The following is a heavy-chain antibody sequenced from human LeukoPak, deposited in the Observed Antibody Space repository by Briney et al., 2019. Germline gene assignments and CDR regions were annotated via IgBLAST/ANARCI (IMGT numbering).Heavy chain of an antibody. CDR1: GGTFSSYA. V-gene: IGHV1-69*01. Sequence: SVKVSCKASGGTFSSYAISWVRQAPGQGLEWMGGIIPILGTANYAQKFQGRVTITADESTSTAYMELSSLRSGDTAVYYCARDVRIHDAFDIWGQGTMVTVSS. D-gene: IGHD5-18*01. CDR2: IIPILGTA. CDR3: ARDVRIHDAFDI. J-gene: IGHJ3*02.